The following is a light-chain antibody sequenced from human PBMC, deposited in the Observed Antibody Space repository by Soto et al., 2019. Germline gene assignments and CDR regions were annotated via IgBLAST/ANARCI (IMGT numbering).Light chain of an antibody. J-gene: IGKJ4*01. Sequence: EIVLTQSPDTLSLSPGERATLSCRASQSVGRKYLAWFQQKPGQAPRLLIYGASSRATGIPDRFGGSGSGTDSTLAINRLEPEDFAVYYSQQYAASPITFGGGTKVKIK. CDR3: QQYAASPIT. CDR1: QSVGRKY. V-gene: IGKV3-20*01. CDR2: GAS.